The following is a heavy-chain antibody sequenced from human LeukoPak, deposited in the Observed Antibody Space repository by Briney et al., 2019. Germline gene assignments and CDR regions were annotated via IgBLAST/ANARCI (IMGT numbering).Heavy chain of an antibody. CDR2: IIPFFGTA. V-gene: IGHV1-69*06. CDR3: ARGTRVYKWNLGFDP. J-gene: IGHJ5*02. Sequence: SVKVSCKASGGTFSSYGIAWVRQAPGQGLEWMGGIIPFFGTAMYAQKFQGRVTITADKSTSTVYMELSSLRSEDTAVYYCARGTRVYKWNLGFDPWGQGTLVTVSS. CDR1: GGTFSSYG. D-gene: IGHD1-7*01.